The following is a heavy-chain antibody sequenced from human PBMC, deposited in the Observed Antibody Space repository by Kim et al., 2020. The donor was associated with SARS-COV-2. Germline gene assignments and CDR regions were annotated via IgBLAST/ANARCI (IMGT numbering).Heavy chain of an antibody. V-gene: IGHV4-59*01. CDR1: GGSFGSFY. D-gene: IGHD3-16*01. Sequence: SETLSLTCTVSGGSFGSFYWTWIRQPPGKELEWLGFIYYGGATDYNPSLKGRANIAINTSKNQFSLTLKSVTAADTAVYFCAKSSWGPDWYFDLWGRGP. CDR2: IYYGGAT. CDR3: AKSSWGPDWYFDL. J-gene: IGHJ2*01.